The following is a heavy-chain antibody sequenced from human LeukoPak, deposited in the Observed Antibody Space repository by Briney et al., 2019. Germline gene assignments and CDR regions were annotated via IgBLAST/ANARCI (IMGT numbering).Heavy chain of an antibody. CDR1: GFTFSSYS. D-gene: IGHD3-22*01. CDR3: AKVNSSGYYYVDY. Sequence: GGSLRLSCAASGFTFSSYSMNWVRQAPGKGLEWVSSVSSSSSYIYYADSVKGRFTISRDNAKNSLYLQMNSLRAEDTAVYYCAKVNSSGYYYVDYWGQGTLVTVSS. CDR2: VSSSSSYI. V-gene: IGHV3-21*04. J-gene: IGHJ4*02.